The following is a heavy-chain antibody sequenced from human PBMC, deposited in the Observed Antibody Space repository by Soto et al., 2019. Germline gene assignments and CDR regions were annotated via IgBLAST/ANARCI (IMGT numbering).Heavy chain of an antibody. D-gene: IGHD3-10*01. V-gene: IGHV3-11*01. Sequence: QVQLVESGGGLVKPGGSLRLSCAASGFTFSDHSMTWIRQAPGKGLEWVSKISGSGSTVFYADSVRGRFTVSRDNAKNSVYLQMDSLRAEDTAVYYCACDPYYYASGYWGQGTLLTVSS. CDR2: ISGSGSTV. J-gene: IGHJ4*01. CDR1: GFTFSDHS. CDR3: ACDPYYYASGY.